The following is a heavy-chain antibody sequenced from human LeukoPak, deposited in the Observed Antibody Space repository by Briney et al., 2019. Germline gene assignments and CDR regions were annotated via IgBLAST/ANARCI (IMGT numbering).Heavy chain of an antibody. CDR2: ISSSSSYI. CDR3: ARDLNWNYVP. J-gene: IGHJ5*02. Sequence: GGSLRLSCAASGFTFSSYSMHWVRQAPGKGLEWVSSISSSSSYIYYADSVKGRFTISRDNAKNSLYLQMNSLRAEDTAVYYCARDLNWNYVPWGQGTLVTVSS. D-gene: IGHD1-7*01. CDR1: GFTFSSYS. V-gene: IGHV3-21*01.